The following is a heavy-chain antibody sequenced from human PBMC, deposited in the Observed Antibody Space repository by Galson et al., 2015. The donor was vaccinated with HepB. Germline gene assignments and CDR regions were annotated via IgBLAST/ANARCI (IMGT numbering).Heavy chain of an antibody. CDR1: GFTFSSYN. Sequence: SLRLSCAASGFTFSSYNMNWVRQAPGKGLEWVSYISSSSGTIHYADSVKGRFTIPRDNAKNSLYLQMNSLRDEDTAVYYCARATEQFAQVLGVWGKGTTVTVSS. V-gene: IGHV3-48*02. CDR3: ARATEQFAQVLGV. CDR2: ISSSSGTI. J-gene: IGHJ6*04. D-gene: IGHD6-6*01.